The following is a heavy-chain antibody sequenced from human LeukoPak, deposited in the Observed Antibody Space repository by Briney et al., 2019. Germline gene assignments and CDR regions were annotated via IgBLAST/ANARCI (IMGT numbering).Heavy chain of an antibody. Sequence: ASVKVSCKASGYTFTSYDINWVRQATGQGLEWMGWMNPKSGNTGYAQKFQAKVTFTRSTSISTAYMELSSLRFQDTAVYYCARAIRVIRGTVQYHFDNWGQGTLVTVSS. J-gene: IGHJ4*02. D-gene: IGHD3-10*01. CDR2: MNPKSGNT. CDR1: GYTFTSYD. CDR3: ARAIRVIRGTVQYHFDN. V-gene: IGHV1-8*01.